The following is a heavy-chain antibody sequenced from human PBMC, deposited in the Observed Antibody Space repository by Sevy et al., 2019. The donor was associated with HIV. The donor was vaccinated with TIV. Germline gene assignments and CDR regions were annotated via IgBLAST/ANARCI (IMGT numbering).Heavy chain of an antibody. D-gene: IGHD2-2*02. CDR2: ITSGSTYT. Sequence: GGSLRLSCAASGFSFSTYSMNWVRQAPGKGLEWVSSITSGSTYTYYVDSVKGRFSISRDNAKNSVFLQMNSLRAEDTAVYYCARSPEFQYQMLYGRQKYKGMDVWGQGTTVTVSS. V-gene: IGHV3-21*01. CDR1: GFSFSTYS. CDR3: ARSPEFQYQMLYGRQKYKGMDV. J-gene: IGHJ6*02.